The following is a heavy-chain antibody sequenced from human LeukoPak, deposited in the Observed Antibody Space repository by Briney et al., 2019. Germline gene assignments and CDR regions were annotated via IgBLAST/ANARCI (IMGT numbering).Heavy chain of an antibody. D-gene: IGHD3-10*01. CDR3: ARDRVSRWDFDL. J-gene: IGHJ2*01. V-gene: IGHV3-7*01. CDR2: IKQDGSET. CDR1: GFTSSTYW. Sequence: GGSLRLSCAASGFTSSTYWMSWVRQAPGKGLEWVASIKQDGSETYYVDSVKGRFTLSRDNAKNSLYLQMNSLRADDTAVYYCARDRVSRWDFDLWGRGTLVTVSS.